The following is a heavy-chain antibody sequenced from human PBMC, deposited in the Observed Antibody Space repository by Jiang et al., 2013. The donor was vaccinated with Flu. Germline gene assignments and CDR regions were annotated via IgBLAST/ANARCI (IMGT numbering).Heavy chain of an antibody. V-gene: IGHV1-2*04. Sequence: SGAEVKKPGASVKVSCKASGYTFTGYYMHWVRQAPGQGLEWMGWINPNSGGTNYAQKFQGWVTMTRDTSISTAYMELSRLRSDDTAVYYCARYYYDSSGYYYFDYWGQGTLVTVSS. CDR2: INPNSGGT. D-gene: IGHD3-22*01. CDR1: GYTFTGYY. J-gene: IGHJ4*02. CDR3: ARYYYDSSGYYYFDY.